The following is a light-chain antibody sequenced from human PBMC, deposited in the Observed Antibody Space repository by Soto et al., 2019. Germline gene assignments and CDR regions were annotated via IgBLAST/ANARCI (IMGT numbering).Light chain of an antibody. J-gene: IGKJ2*01. CDR3: QQGYSTLPYT. Sequence: DIQMTQSPSSLSASVGDRVTITCRSSQIIRTYLNWYQQKPGEAPKLLIYSASTLQSGVPSRFSGSGSGAKFSLTISSLQPEDFATYYCQQGYSTLPYTFGQGTKVEI. CDR1: QIIRTY. CDR2: SAS. V-gene: IGKV1-39*01.